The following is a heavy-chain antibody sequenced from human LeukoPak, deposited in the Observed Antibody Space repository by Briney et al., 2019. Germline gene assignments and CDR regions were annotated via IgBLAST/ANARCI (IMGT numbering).Heavy chain of an antibody. J-gene: IGHJ4*02. Sequence: ASVKVSCKASGYTFTSYDISWVRQATGQGLEWMGWMNPNSGNTGYAQKFQGRVTMTRNTSISTAYMELSSLRSGDTAVYYCTRAADEYGDYYFDYWGQGTLVTVSS. CDR2: MNPNSGNT. V-gene: IGHV1-8*01. D-gene: IGHD4-17*01. CDR3: TRAADEYGDYYFDY. CDR1: GYTFTSYD.